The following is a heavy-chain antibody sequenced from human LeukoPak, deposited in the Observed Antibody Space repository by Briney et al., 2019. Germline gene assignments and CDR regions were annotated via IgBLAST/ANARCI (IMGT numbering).Heavy chain of an antibody. CDR2: IYYSGST. CDR1: GGSISSGDYY. Sequence: SETLSLTCTVSGGSISSGDYYWSWIRQPPGKGLEWIGYIYYSGSTYYNPSLKSRVTISVDTSKNQFSLKLSSVTAADTAVYYCARDFTDYYGMDVWDQGTTVTVSS. J-gene: IGHJ6*02. V-gene: IGHV4-30-4*01. CDR3: ARDFTDYYGMDV.